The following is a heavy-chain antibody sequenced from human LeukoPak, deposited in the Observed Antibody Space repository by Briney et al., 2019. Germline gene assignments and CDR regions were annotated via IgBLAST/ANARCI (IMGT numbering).Heavy chain of an antibody. J-gene: IGHJ4*02. CDR2: IKQDGSEK. CDR3: ARDELYYYDSSGYQDY. Sequence: GGSLRLSCAASGFTFSSYWMSWVRQAPGKGLEWVANIKQDGSEKYYVDSVKGRFTISRDNAKSSLYLQMNSLRAEDTAVYYCARDELYYYDSSGYQDYWGQGTLVTVSS. V-gene: IGHV3-7*01. D-gene: IGHD3-22*01. CDR1: GFTFSSYW.